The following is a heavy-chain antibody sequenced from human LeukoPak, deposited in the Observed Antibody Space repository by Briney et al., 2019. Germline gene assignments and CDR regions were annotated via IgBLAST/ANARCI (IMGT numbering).Heavy chain of an antibody. CDR3: ARSLLMVYAIAEGGTDY. CDR2: IIPIFGTA. D-gene: IGHD2-8*01. J-gene: IGHJ4*02. V-gene: IGHV1-69*13. CDR1: GGTFSSYA. Sequence: SVKVSCKASGGTFSSYAISWVRQAPGQGLEWMGGIIPIFGTANYAQKFQGRVTIIADESTSTAYMELSGLRSEDTAVYYCARSLLMVYAIAEGGTDYWGQGTLVTVSS.